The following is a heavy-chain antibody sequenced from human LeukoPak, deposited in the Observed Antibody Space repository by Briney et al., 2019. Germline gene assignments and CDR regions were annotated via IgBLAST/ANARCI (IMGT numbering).Heavy chain of an antibody. CDR3: ARGAALSAAAGLDY. CDR2: INHSGST. D-gene: IGHD6-13*01. CDR1: GGSFSGYH. Sequence: SETLSLTCAVYGGSFSGYHWSWIRQPPGKGLEWIGEINHSGSTNYNPSLKSRVTISVDTSKNQFSLKLSSVTAADTAVYYCARGAALSAAAGLDYWGQGTLVTVSS. J-gene: IGHJ4*02. V-gene: IGHV4-34*01.